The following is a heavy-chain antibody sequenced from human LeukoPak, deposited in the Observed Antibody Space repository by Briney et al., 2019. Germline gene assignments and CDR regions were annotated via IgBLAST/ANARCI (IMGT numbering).Heavy chain of an antibody. J-gene: IGHJ4*02. CDR1: GYTFTGYY. Sequence: ASVKVSCKASGYTFTGYYMHWVRQAPGQGLEWMGWINPNSGGTNYAQKFQGRVTMTRDTSISTAYMELSRLRSDDTAVYYCARDFEFGSAAGTSNWGQGTLVTVSS. CDR3: ARDFEFGSAAGTSN. CDR2: INPNSGGT. V-gene: IGHV1-2*02. D-gene: IGHD6-13*01.